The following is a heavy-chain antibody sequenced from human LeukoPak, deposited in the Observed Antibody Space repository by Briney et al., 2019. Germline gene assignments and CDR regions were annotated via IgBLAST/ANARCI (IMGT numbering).Heavy chain of an antibody. J-gene: IGHJ6*02. V-gene: IGHV3-64D*09. Sequence: GGSLRLSCSASGFPFSSYAMHWVREAPGKGLVYVSAISDSGGSTYYADSVKGRFTISRDNSKNTLYLQMSSLRAEDTAVYFCVRGYSFGPYGMDVWGQGTTVTVSS. D-gene: IGHD2-15*01. CDR1: GFPFSSYA. CDR2: ISDSGGST. CDR3: VRGYSFGPYGMDV.